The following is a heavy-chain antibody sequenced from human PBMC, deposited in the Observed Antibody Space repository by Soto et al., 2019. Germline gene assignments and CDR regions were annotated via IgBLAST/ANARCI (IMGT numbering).Heavy chain of an antibody. D-gene: IGHD4-17*01. CDR1: GFTFRSYG. Sequence: QVYLVESGGGVVQPGTSLRLSCAASGFTFRSYGMHWVRQTPGKGLDWVAVIWYDGSNKYYADSVKGRFTISRDNSKNTLYLQVNSLRVEDTAVYYCARAYGDWRYFDYWGQGTLVTVSS. V-gene: IGHV3-33*01. CDR3: ARAYGDWRYFDY. CDR2: IWYDGSNK. J-gene: IGHJ4*02.